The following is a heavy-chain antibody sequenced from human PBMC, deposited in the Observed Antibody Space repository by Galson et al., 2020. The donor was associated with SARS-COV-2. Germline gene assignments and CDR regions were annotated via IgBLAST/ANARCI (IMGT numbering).Heavy chain of an antibody. J-gene: IGHJ4*02. Sequence: SETLSLTCTVSSGSISSGGYYWSWIRQHPGKGLEWIGYIYYSGSTYYNPSLKRRVTITVDTSKNQFSLKLSSVTAADTAVYDCARISSGWFSCFVSWGQGTLFTVSS. CDR2: IYYSGST. V-gene: IGHV4-31*03. CDR1: SGSISSGGYY. D-gene: IGHD6-19*01. CDR3: ARISSGWFSCFVS.